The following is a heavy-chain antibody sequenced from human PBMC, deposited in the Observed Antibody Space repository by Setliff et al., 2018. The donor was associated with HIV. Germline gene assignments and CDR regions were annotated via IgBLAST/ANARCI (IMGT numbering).Heavy chain of an antibody. CDR3: ATDGA. CDR1: GLTFSRHW. D-gene: IGHD3-16*01. V-gene: IGHV3-74*01. Sequence: GGSLRLSCAASGLTFSRHWMHWVRQAPGKGLVWVSRVNNDGSSTTYADSVRGRFAISRDNTKNTVYLQMNSLRAEDTAVYYCATDGAWGQGTLGPSPQ. J-gene: IGHJ5*02. CDR2: VNNDGSST.